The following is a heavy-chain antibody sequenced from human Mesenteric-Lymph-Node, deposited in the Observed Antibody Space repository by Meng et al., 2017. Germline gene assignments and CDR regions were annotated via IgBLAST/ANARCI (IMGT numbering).Heavy chain of an antibody. D-gene: IGHD3-16*02. CDR2: IYHSGST. Sequence: VPLEESGPGLVKSSGPRSLTCAASGCSISSSNWWSWVRQPPGKGLEWIGEIYHSGSTNYNPSLKSRVTISVDKSKNQFSLKLSSVTAADTAVYYCARDSPTVWGSYRLPFDYWGQGTLVTVSS. CDR1: GCSISSSNW. V-gene: IGHV4-4*02. J-gene: IGHJ4*02. CDR3: ARDSPTVWGSYRLPFDY.